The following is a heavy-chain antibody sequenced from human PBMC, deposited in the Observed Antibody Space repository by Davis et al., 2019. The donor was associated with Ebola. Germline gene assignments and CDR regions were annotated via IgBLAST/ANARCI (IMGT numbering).Heavy chain of an antibody. J-gene: IGHJ6*02. D-gene: IGHD3-3*01. Sequence: GSLRLSCVVSGGSLSGHYWSWIRQPPGKGLEWIGEINHSGDTNYNPSLKSRVPISVDTSKNQFSLKLSSVTAADTAVYYCARFGYYRGYYGMDVWGQGTTVTVSS. CDR2: INHSGDT. CDR1: GGSLSGHY. CDR3: ARFGYYRGYYGMDV. V-gene: IGHV4-34*01.